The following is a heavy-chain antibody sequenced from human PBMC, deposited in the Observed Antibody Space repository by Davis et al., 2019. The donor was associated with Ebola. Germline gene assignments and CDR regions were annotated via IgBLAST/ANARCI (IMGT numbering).Heavy chain of an antibody. CDR2: IYYSGST. J-gene: IGHJ3*02. CDR3: ARGYDSSGYRALRAFDI. CDR1: GGSISSGDYY. V-gene: IGHV4-30-4*02. D-gene: IGHD3-22*01. Sequence: PSETLSPTCTVSGGSISSGDYYWSWIRQPPGKGLEWIGYIYYSGSTYYNPSLKSRVTISVDTSKNQFSLKLSSVTAADTAVYYCARGYDSSGYRALRAFDIWGQGTMVTVSS.